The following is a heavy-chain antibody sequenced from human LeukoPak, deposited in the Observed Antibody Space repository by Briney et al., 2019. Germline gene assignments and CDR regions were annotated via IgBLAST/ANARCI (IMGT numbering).Heavy chain of an antibody. D-gene: IGHD2-2*01. CDR2: ISGSGGST. Sequence: GGSLRLSCAASGFTFSSYAMSWVRQAPGKGLEWVSAISGSGGSTYYADSVKGRFTISRDNSKNTLYLQMNSLRAEDTAVYYCARDPTVVPAATFGYWGQGTLVTVSS. CDR1: GFTFSSYA. V-gene: IGHV3-23*01. CDR3: ARDPTVVPAATFGY. J-gene: IGHJ4*02.